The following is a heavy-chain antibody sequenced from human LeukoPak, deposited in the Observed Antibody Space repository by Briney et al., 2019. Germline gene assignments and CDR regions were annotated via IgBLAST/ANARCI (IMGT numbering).Heavy chain of an antibody. CDR1: GGSISSYY. J-gene: IGHJ4*02. D-gene: IGHD3-10*01. CDR3: ARVTSHYYGSESYADY. V-gene: IGHV4-59*01. Sequence: SETLSLTCTVSGGSISSYYWSWIRQPPGKGLEWIGYIYYSGSTNYNPSLKSRVTISVDTSKNQFSLKLSSVTAADTAVYYCARVTSHYYGSESYADYWGQGTLVTVSS. CDR2: IYYSGST.